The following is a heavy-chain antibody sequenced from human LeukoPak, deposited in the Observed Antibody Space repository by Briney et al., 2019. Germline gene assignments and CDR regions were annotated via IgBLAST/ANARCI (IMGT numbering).Heavy chain of an antibody. D-gene: IGHD6-19*01. CDR3: ARRSVAGVSNWFDP. CDR2: IYYSGST. V-gene: IGHV4-39*01. CDR1: GGSISSDFNY. Sequence: SETLSLTCTVSGGSISSDFNYWGWIRQPPGKGLEWIGSIYYSGSTYYNPSLKSRVTISVDTSKNQFSLKVNSVTAADTAVYYCARRSVAGVSNWFDPWGQGTLVTVSS. J-gene: IGHJ5*02.